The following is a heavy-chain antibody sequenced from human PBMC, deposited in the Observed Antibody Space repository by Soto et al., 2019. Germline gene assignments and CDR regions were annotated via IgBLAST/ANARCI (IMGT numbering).Heavy chain of an antibody. V-gene: IGHV1-8*01. J-gene: IGHJ4*02. CDR3: ARVGVPAAILYYFDY. CDR2: MNPNSGNT. Sequence: GASVKVSCKASGYTFTSYDINWVRQATGQGLEWMGWMNPNSGNTGYAQKFQGRVTMTRNTSISTAYMELSSLRSEDTAVYYCARVGVPAAILYYFDYSGQGTLVTVSS. CDR1: GYTFTSYD. D-gene: IGHD2-2*01.